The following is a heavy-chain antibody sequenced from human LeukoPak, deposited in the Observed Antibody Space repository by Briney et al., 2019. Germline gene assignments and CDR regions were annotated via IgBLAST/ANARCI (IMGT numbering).Heavy chain of an antibody. CDR1: GFTFSSYG. CDR3: AKEKEMATTD. J-gene: IGHJ4*02. D-gene: IGHD5-24*01. Sequence: PGRSLRLSRAASGFTFSSYGMHWVRQAPGKGLEWVAVIWYDGSNKYYADSVKGRFTISRDNSKNTLYLQMNSLRAEDTAVYYCAKEKEMATTDWGQGTLVTVSS. CDR2: IWYDGSNK. V-gene: IGHV3-33*06.